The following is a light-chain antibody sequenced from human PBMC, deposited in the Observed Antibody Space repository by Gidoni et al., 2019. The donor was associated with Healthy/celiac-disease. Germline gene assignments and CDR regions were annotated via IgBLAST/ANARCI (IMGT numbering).Light chain of an antibody. CDR1: QSVSSSY. Sequence: EIVLTQSPGTLSLSPGERATLSCRASQSVSSSYLAWYQQKPGQAPRLLIYGASSSSGSGTDFTLTISRLEPEDFAVYYCQQYGSSPWTFDQGTKVEIK. CDR2: GAS. J-gene: IGKJ1*01. V-gene: IGKV3-20*01. CDR3: QQYGSSPWT.